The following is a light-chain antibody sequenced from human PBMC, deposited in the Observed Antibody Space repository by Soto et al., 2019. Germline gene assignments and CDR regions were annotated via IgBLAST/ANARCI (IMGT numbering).Light chain of an antibody. CDR3: SSYTSSSTYV. CDR2: EVS. CDR1: SSDVGGYNY. J-gene: IGLJ1*01. V-gene: IGLV2-14*01. Sequence: QSALTQPASVSGSPGQSITISCTGTSSDVGGYNYVYWYQQHPGKAPKLMIYEVSNRPSGVSNRFSGSKSGNTASLTISGLQAEDEAEYYGSSYTSSSTYVFGTGTKLTVL.